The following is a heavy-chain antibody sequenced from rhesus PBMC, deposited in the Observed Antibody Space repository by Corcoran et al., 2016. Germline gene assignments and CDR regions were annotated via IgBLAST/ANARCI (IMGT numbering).Heavy chain of an antibody. Sequence: QVQLQESGPGLVKPSETLSRTCAAAGGSIRGYSCTWFRPPPGKGLEWRGFIGGSSGSTYYNPSLKSRVTMSTATSKNQCSLKLSSVTAADTAVDYCARNGAVTNYFDYWGQGVLVTVSS. CDR1: GGSIRGYS. D-gene: IGHD4-35*01. CDR3: ARNGAVTNYFDY. J-gene: IGHJ4*01. CDR2: IGGSSGST. V-gene: IGHV4-165*02.